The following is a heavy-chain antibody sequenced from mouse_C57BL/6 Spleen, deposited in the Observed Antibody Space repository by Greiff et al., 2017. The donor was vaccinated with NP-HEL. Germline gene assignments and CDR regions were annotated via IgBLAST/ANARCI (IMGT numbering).Heavy chain of an antibody. J-gene: IGHJ1*03. CDR3: ARMRDYGSSYPHWYFDV. V-gene: IGHV1-64*01. Sequence: QVQLQQPGAELVKPGASVKLSYKASGYTFTSYWMHWVKQRPGQGLEWIGMIHPNSGSTNYNEKFKSKATLTVDKSSSTAYMQLSSLTSEDSAVYYCARMRDYGSSYPHWYFDVWGTGTTVTVSS. CDR1: GYTFTSYW. CDR2: IHPNSGST. D-gene: IGHD1-1*01.